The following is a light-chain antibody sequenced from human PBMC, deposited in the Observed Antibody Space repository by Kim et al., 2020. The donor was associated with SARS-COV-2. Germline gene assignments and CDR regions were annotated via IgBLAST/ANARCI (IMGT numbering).Light chain of an antibody. Sequence: SYELTQPPSVSVSPGQTASITCSGDKLGDKYTSWYQQRPGQSPVLVIYQDTKRPSGIPERFSGSTSGNTATLTISGTQAMDEADYYCQAWDSSKVFGGGTQRTV. CDR1: KLGDKY. V-gene: IGLV3-1*01. J-gene: IGLJ2*01. CDR3: QAWDSSKV. CDR2: QDT.